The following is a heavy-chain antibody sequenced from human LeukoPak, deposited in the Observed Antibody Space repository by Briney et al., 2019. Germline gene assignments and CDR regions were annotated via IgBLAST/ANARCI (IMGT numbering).Heavy chain of an antibody. J-gene: IGHJ3*01. Sequence: GGSLRLSCESSGFPFYRFWMHWVRQIPGKGLVWVSRINTDGRITTYADSVKGRLIISRDNAKNMLYLQMNSLRGDDTAVYYCARDGNYDFWSADALDLWGQGTMVTVSS. CDR3: ARDGNYDFWSADALDL. V-gene: IGHV3-74*01. D-gene: IGHD3-3*01. CDR2: INTDGRIT. CDR1: GFPFYRFW.